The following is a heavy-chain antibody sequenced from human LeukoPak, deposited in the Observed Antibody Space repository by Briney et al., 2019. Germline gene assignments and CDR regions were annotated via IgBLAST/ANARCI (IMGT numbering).Heavy chain of an antibody. CDR1: GFTFSSYA. CDR3: ARDRGESCSSTSCYVSSFDY. D-gene: IGHD2-2*01. Sequence: PGGSLRLSCAASGFTFSSYAMHWVRQAPGKGLEWVAVISYDGSNKYYADSVKGRFTISRDNSKNTLYLQMNSLRAEDTAVYYCARDRGESCSSTSCYVSSFDYWGQGTLVTVSS. V-gene: IGHV3-30*04. CDR2: ISYDGSNK. J-gene: IGHJ4*02.